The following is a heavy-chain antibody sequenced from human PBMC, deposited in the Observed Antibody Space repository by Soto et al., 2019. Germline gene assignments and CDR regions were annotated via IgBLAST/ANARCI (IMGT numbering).Heavy chain of an antibody. CDR1: GYTFIAYH. D-gene: IGHD6-13*01. CDR3: AKGHGSSWYEDFDY. V-gene: IGHV1-2*02. J-gene: IGHJ4*02. Sequence: QVQLVQSGAEAKKPGASVKVSCKASGYTFIAYHIHWLRQAPGQGLEWMGWINPNSGGTNYAQEFQDTVTMTRDTSISTAYMELSRLTSDDTAMYYCAKGHGSSWYEDFDYWGQGTLVTDSP. CDR2: INPNSGGT.